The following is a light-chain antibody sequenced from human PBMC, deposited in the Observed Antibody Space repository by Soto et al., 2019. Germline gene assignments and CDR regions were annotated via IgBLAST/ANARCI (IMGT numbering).Light chain of an antibody. CDR3: QQYDSSPWT. CDR1: QDIRSNY. J-gene: IGKJ1*01. Sequence: ETVLTQSPGTLSLSPGERATLSCRASQDIRSNYIAWYRQTPGQAPRLLIYGASKRASGIADRFSGSGSGTDFTLIISRLEPEDFALYYCQQYDSSPWTFGQGTKVEIK. CDR2: GAS. V-gene: IGKV3-20*01.